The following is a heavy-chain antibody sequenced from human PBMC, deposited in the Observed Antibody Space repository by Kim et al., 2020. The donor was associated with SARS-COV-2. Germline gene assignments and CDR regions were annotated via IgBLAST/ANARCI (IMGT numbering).Heavy chain of an antibody. CDR1: GYTFTSYD. CDR2: MNPNSGNT. Sequence: ASVKVSCKASGYTFTSYDINWVRQATGQGLEWMGWMNPNSGNTGYAQKFQGRVTMTRNTSISTAYMELSSLRSEDTAVYYCARGVKVPAAIWISYYYYYMDAWGKGTRFPVSS. D-gene: IGHD2-2*01. V-gene: IGHV1-8*01. CDR3: ARGVKVPAAIWISYYYYYMDA. J-gene: IGHJ6*03.